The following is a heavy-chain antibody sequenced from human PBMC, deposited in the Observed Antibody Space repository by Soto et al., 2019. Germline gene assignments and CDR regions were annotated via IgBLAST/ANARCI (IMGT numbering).Heavy chain of an antibody. CDR3: ARDLVDNWNYGEPYFDY. J-gene: IGHJ4*02. V-gene: IGHV3-7*03. CDR1: GFTFSSYW. Sequence: PGGSLRLSCAASGFTFSSYWMSWVRPAPGKGLEWVANIKQDGSEKYYVDSVKGRFTISRDNAKNSLYLQMNSLRAEDTAVYYCARDLVDNWNYGEPYFDYWGQGTLVTVSS. CDR2: IKQDGSEK. D-gene: IGHD1-7*01.